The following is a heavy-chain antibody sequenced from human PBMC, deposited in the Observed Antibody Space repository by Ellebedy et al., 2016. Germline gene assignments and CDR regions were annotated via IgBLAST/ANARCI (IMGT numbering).Heavy chain of an antibody. D-gene: IGHD4-23*01. V-gene: IGHV4-34*01. CDR2: INHSGST. Sequence: SETLSLTXAVYGGSFSGYYWSWIRQPPGKGLEWIGEINHSGSTNYNPSLKSRVTISVDTSKNQFSLKLSSVTAADTAVYYCARVATPNDYWGQGTLVTVSS. J-gene: IGHJ4*02. CDR1: GGSFSGYY. CDR3: ARVATPNDY.